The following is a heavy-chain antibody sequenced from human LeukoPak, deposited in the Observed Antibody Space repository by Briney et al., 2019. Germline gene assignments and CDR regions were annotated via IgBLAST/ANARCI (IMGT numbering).Heavy chain of an antibody. V-gene: IGHV3-73*01. CDR2: IRSKANSYAT. CDR1: GFTFSGSA. Sequence: GGSLRLSCAASGFTFSGSAMHWVRQASGKGLEWVGRIRSKANSYATAYAASVKGRFTISRDNSKNTLYLQMNSLRAEDTAVYYCARGLKPYSSSSRVPVWYYYYYMDVWGKGTTVTVSS. D-gene: IGHD6-6*01. CDR3: ARGLKPYSSSSRVPVWYYYYYMDV. J-gene: IGHJ6*03.